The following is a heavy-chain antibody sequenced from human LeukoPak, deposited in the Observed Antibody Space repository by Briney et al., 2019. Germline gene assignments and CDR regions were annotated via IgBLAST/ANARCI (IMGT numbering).Heavy chain of an antibody. Sequence: GGSLRLSCAASGFTFSNYGMHWVRQAPGKGLEWVAFIRYDGSYKYYAGSVKGRFTISRDNSKNTLYLQMNSLRAEDTAVYYCARWRLYTGSGTGTSRYSFDLWGQGTLITVSS. CDR3: ARWRLYTGSGTGTSRYSFDL. V-gene: IGHV3-30*02. CDR1: GFTFSNYG. J-gene: IGHJ4*02. CDR2: IRYDGSYK. D-gene: IGHD3-16*02.